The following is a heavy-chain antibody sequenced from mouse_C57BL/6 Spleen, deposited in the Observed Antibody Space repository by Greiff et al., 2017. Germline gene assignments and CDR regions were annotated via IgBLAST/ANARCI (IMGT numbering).Heavy chain of an antibody. D-gene: IGHD2-5*01. J-gene: IGHJ4*01. CDR1: GYTFTSYW. V-gene: IGHV1-55*01. CDR2: IYPVSGST. Sequence: VQLQQPGAELVKPGASVKMSCKASGYTFTSYWITWVKQRPGQGLEWIGDIYPVSGSTNYNEKFKSKATLTVAPSSSTAYMQLGSLTSEGSSVYYCARKGADYSNYDAMDYWGQGTSGTVSS. CDR3: ARKGADYSNYDAMDY.